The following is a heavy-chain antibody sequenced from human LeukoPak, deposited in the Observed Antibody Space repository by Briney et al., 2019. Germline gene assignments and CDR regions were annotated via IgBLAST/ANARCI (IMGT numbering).Heavy chain of an antibody. CDR1: GGTFSSYA. CDR3: ARIEWELSNWFDP. D-gene: IGHD1-26*01. CDR2: IIPIFGTA. Sequence: SAKVSCKASGGTFSSYAISWVRQAPGQGLEWMGGIIPIFGTANYAQKFQGRVTITTDESTSTAYMELSSLRSEDTAVYYCARIEWELSNWFDPWGQGTLVTVSS. J-gene: IGHJ5*02. V-gene: IGHV1-69*05.